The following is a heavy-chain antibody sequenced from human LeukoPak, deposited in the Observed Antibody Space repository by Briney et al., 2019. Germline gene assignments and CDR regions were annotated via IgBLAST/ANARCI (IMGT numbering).Heavy chain of an antibody. V-gene: IGHV4-59*12. CDR2: IYYSGTT. CDR1: GGAISSYY. D-gene: IGHD3-22*01. J-gene: IGHJ4*02. CDR3: ARGYYYDSSGYYYFDY. Sequence: SETLSLTCTVSGGAISSYYWSWIRQPPGKGLEWIGYIYYSGTTNYNPSLKSRVTISVDTSKNQFSLKLSSVTAADTAVYYCARGYYYDSSGYYYFDYWGQGTLVTVSS.